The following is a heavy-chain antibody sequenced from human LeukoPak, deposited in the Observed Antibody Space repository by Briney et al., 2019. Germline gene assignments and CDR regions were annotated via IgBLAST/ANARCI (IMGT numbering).Heavy chain of an antibody. J-gene: IGHJ4*02. V-gene: IGHV3-33*06. CDR3: AKDAQRGFDYSNSLQH. D-gene: IGHD4-11*01. CDR2: IWNDGSDK. Sequence: GRSLRLSCAASGFTFSSYGMHWVRQAPGKGLEWVAVIWNDGSDKYYADSVKGRFTVSRDNSRNTLYLQMDSLRAEDTGVYYCAKDAQRGFDYSNSLQHWGPGTLVTVSS. CDR1: GFTFSSYG.